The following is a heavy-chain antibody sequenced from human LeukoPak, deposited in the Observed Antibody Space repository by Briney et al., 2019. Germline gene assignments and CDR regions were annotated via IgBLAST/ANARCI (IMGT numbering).Heavy chain of an antibody. V-gene: IGHV3-21*01. CDR1: GFTFSSYS. CDR3: TSDNYGDYTFPY. D-gene: IGHD4-17*01. Sequence: GGSLRLSCAASGFTFSSYSMNWVRQAPGKGLEWVSSISSGNNYIFYADSVKGRFTISRDNANNSLYLQMNSLRAEDTAVYYCTSDNYGDYTFPYWGQGTLVTVSS. CDR2: ISSGNNYI. J-gene: IGHJ4*02.